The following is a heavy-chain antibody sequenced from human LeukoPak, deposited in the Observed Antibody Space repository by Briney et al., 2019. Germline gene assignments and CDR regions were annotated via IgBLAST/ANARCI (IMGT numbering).Heavy chain of an antibody. CDR2: ISGSGGST. V-gene: IGHV3-23*01. J-gene: IGHJ4*02. CDR1: GFTFSSYA. Sequence: GGSLRLSCAASGFTFSSYAMSWVRQAPGKGLEWVSAISGSGGSTYYADSVKGRFTISGDNSKNTLYLQMNSLRAEDTAVYYCAKGSANYCSSTSCYVDYWGQGTLVTVSS. CDR3: AKGSANYCSSTSCYVDY. D-gene: IGHD2-2*01.